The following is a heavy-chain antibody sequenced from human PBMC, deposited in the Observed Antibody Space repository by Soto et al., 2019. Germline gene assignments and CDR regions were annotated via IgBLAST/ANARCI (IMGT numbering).Heavy chain of an antibody. CDR3: ARPVEMATISSSYLFY. D-gene: IGHD5-12*01. Sequence: ASVKVSCKASGGTFSNYAINWVRQAPGQGLEWMGGIIPIFGTANYAQKFQGRVTITADESTSTAYLDLSSLRSEDTAVYYCARPVEMATISSSYLFYWGQGTLVTVSS. V-gene: IGHV1-69*13. CDR1: GGTFSNYA. CDR2: IIPIFGTA. J-gene: IGHJ4*02.